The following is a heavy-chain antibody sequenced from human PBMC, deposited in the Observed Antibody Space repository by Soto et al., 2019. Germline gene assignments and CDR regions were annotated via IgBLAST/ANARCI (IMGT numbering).Heavy chain of an antibody. CDR2: VYYSGTT. V-gene: IGHV4-39*01. J-gene: IGHJ4*02. CDR3: ARLLYDSRGYYYFDY. CDR1: GGSVTNSSYY. Sequence: SETLSLTCTVSGGSVTNSSYYWGWIRQSPGKGLEWIGSVYYSGTTYDNPSLKSRITLSVDRSKSQFSLKLTSVTAADTAVYYCARLLYDSRGYYYFDYWGQGTLVTVSS. D-gene: IGHD3-22*01.